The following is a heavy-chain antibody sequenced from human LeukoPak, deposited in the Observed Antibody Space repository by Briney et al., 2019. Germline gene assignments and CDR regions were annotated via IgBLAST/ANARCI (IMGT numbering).Heavy chain of an antibody. CDR1: GGSISSYY. D-gene: IGHD1-7*01. CDR3: ASSGPYNWNYRPLDY. V-gene: IGHV4-59*01. CDR2: IYYSGST. J-gene: IGHJ4*02. Sequence: PSETLSLTCTVSGGSISSYYWSWIRQPPGKGLEWIGYIYYSGSTNYNPSLKSRVTISVDTSKNQFSLKLSSVTAADTAVYYCASSGPYNWNYRPLDYWGQGTLVTVSS.